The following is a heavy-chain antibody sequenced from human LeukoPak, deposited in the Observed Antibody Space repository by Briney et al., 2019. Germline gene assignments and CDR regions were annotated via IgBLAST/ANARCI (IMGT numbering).Heavy chain of an antibody. CDR1: GGSISTSNYY. J-gene: IGHJ4*02. Sequence: PSETLSLTCTVSGGSISTSNYYWGWIRQPPGKGLEWIGNIFYSGSTYYSPSLRSRVTISLDTSRNQFSLKLSSVTAADTAVYYCARDDSSGYYLDYWGQGTLVTVSS. CDR3: ARDDSSGYYLDY. CDR2: IFYSGST. V-gene: IGHV4-39*07. D-gene: IGHD3-22*01.